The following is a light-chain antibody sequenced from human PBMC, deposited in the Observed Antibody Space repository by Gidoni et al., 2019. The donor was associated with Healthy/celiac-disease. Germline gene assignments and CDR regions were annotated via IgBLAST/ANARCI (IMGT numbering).Light chain of an antibody. J-gene: IGKJ4*01. Sequence: EIVFTQSPATLSLSPGERATLSCRASQSVSSYLAVYQQKPGQAPGPLIYDASNRATGIPARFSGSGSGTDFTLTISSLEPEDFAGYYCQQRSNPLTFGGGTKVEIK. V-gene: IGKV3-11*01. CDR3: QQRSNPLT. CDR2: DAS. CDR1: QSVSSY.